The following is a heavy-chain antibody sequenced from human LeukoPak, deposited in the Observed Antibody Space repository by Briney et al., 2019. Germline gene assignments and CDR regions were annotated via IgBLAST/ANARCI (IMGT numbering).Heavy chain of an antibody. CDR1: GYSISSGYY. CDR3: ARVSNYDFWSGPTGSWFDP. V-gene: IGHV4-38-2*02. CDR2: IYHSGST. J-gene: IGHJ5*02. Sequence: SETLSLTCTVSGYSISSGYYWGWIRQPPGKGLEWIGSIYHSGSTYYNPSLKSRVTISVDTSKNQFSLKLGSVTAADTAVYYCARVSNYDFWSGPTGSWFDPWGQGTLVTVSS. D-gene: IGHD3-3*01.